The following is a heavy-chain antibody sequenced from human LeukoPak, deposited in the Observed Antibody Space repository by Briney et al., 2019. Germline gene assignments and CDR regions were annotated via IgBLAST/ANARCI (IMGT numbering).Heavy chain of an antibody. D-gene: IGHD6-19*01. Sequence: SETLSLTCSVSSDSISIYYWTWIRQPPGKGLEWIGYIDHTGSTNYNPSLNSRVTISRDTSKNHFSLKLSSVTAADTAVYYCARDRSVRDAFDIWGQGTMVTVSS. CDR2: IDHTGST. CDR3: ARDRSVRDAFDI. CDR1: SDSISIYY. V-gene: IGHV4-59*12. J-gene: IGHJ3*02.